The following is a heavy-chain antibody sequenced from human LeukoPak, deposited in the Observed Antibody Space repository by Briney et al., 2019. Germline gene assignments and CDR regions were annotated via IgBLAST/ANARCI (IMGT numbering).Heavy chain of an antibody. CDR2: ISGDGGST. V-gene: IGHV3-43*02. Sequence: GGSLRLSCAASGFTFDDYAMHWVRQAPGKGLEWVSLISGDGGSTYYADSVEGRFIISRDNSKSTLYVQMNSLRAEDTAVYYCGTAGGSRYFYGMDVWGQGTAVTVSS. CDR1: GFTFDDYA. CDR3: GTAGGSRYFYGMDV. J-gene: IGHJ6*02.